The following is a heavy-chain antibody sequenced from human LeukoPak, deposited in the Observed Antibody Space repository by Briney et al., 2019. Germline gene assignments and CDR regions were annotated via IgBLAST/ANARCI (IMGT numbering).Heavy chain of an antibody. CDR1: GGSISSDGYS. V-gene: IGHV4-31*03. Sequence: SETLSLTCTVSGGSISSDGYSWSWIRQHRGKGLDWIGYIYYSGSTYYNPSLKSRVTISVDTSKNQFSLKLSSVTAADTAVYYCARSIVVVPAAMSPWMDVWDQGTTVTVSS. D-gene: IGHD2-2*01. CDR2: IYYSGST. J-gene: IGHJ6*02. CDR3: ARSIVVVPAAMSPWMDV.